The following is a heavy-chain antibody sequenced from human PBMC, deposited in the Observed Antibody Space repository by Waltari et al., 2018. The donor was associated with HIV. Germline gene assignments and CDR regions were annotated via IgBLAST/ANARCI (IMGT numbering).Heavy chain of an antibody. Sequence: EVQLVESGGGLVQPGRYLRLSCRVSVFSFGDYVMSCFRQATGKGLEWVGFIRSKAYGGTTEYAASGKGRFTISRDDSKSIAYLQMNSLKTEDTAVYYCTRDGLYYDFWSGYPGYWGQGTLVTVSS. D-gene: IGHD3-3*01. CDR3: TRDGLYYDFWSGYPGY. CDR2: IRSKAYGGTT. J-gene: IGHJ4*02. CDR1: VFSFGDYV. V-gene: IGHV3-49*03.